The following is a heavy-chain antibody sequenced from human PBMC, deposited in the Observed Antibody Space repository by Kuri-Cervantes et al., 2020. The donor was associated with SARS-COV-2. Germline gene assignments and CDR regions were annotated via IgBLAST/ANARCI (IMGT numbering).Heavy chain of an antibody. CDR3: ARVMMYGGFLGRPLAY. D-gene: IGHD2-8*01. V-gene: IGHV3-30*03. CDR2: ISYDGSNK. Sequence: LSLTCAASGFTFSSYSMNWVRQAPGKGLEWVAVISYDGSNKYYADSVKGRFTISRDNSKNTLYLQMNSLRAEDTAVYYCARVMMYGGFLGRPLAYWGQGTLVTVSS. CDR1: GFTFSSYS. J-gene: IGHJ4*02.